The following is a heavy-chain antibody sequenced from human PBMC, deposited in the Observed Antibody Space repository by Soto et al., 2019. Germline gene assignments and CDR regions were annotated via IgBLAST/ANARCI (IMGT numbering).Heavy chain of an antibody. CDR2: IYWDDDE. Sequence: QITLKESGPTLVKPTQTLTLTCTFSGFSLSTNAVGVGWIRQPPGKALEWLALIYWDDDERYSPSLKSRLSITKDTSKTQVVLTMTNMDPVDTATYYCAHRLKDDSGGYYLFDSWGQGTLVTVSS. D-gene: IGHD3-22*01. V-gene: IGHV2-5*02. J-gene: IGHJ4*02. CDR3: AHRLKDDSGGYYLFDS. CDR1: GFSLSTNAVG.